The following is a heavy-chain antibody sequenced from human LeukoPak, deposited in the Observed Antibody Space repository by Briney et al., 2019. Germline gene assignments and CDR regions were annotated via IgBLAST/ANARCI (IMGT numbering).Heavy chain of an antibody. CDR1: GYTFTGYY. D-gene: IGHD2-2*01. CDR3: ARTAHPAAGNMKGYNWFDP. CDR2: INPNSGGT. Sequence: ASVKVSCKASGYTFTGYYMHWVRQAPGQGLEWMGWINPNSGGTNYAQKFQGRVTMTRDTSISTAYMELSRLRSDDTAVYYCARTAHPAAGNMKGYNWFDPWGQGTLVTVS. V-gene: IGHV1-2*02. J-gene: IGHJ5*02.